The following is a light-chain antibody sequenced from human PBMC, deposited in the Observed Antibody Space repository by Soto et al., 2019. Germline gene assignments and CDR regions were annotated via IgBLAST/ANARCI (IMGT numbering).Light chain of an antibody. CDR2: GAS. CDR1: QSVDSN. Sequence: EIVVTQSPATLSVSPGERATLSCRASQSVDSNLAWYQQRPGQAPRLLIYGASTRAAGIPDRFSGSGSGTDFTLTITRLEPEDSAVYFCQQYTGPPTTFGQGTRLEIK. V-gene: IGKV3D-15*01. CDR3: QQYTGPPTT. J-gene: IGKJ5*01.